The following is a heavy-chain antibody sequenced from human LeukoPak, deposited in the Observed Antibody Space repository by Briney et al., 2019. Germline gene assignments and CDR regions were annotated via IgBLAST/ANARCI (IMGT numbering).Heavy chain of an antibody. Sequence: GESLKISCKGSGYSFTSYWIGWVRQMPGKGLEWMGIIYPGDSDNRYSPSFQGHVTISADKSISTAYLQWSRLKASDTALYYCAGHIYYYDSSGYYYGDLGYFDYWGQGTLVTVSS. CDR1: GYSFTSYW. D-gene: IGHD3-22*01. J-gene: IGHJ4*02. CDR2: IYPGDSDN. V-gene: IGHV5-51*01. CDR3: AGHIYYYDSSGYYYGDLGYFDY.